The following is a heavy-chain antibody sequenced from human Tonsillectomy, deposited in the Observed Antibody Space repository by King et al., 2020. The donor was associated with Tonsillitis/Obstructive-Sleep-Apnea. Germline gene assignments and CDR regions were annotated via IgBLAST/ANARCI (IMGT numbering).Heavy chain of an antibody. CDR1: GFTFSSYW. CDR3: ARDPHAFDM. J-gene: IGHJ3*02. Sequence: VQLVESGGGLVQPGGSLRLSCAASGFTFSSYWMSWVRQAPGKGLEWVANIKQDGSEKYYVDSVKGRFTISRDNVKNSLFLQMSSLGADDTAVYYCARDPHAFDMWGHGTMVTVSS. CDR2: IKQDGSEK. V-gene: IGHV3-7*04.